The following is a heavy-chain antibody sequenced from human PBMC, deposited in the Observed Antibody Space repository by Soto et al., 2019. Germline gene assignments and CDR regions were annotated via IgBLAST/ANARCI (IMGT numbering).Heavy chain of an antibody. CDR3: AREGYYDSSGYPAFDAFDI. J-gene: IGHJ3*02. CDR2: IYYSGST. CDR1: GGSISGGDYY. Sequence: PSETLSLTCTVSGGSISGGDYYWSWIRQPPGKGLEWIGYIYYSGSTYYNPSLKSRVTISVDTSKNQFSLKLSSVTAADTAVYYCAREGYYDSSGYPAFDAFDIWGQGTMVTVSS. D-gene: IGHD3-22*01. V-gene: IGHV4-30-4*01.